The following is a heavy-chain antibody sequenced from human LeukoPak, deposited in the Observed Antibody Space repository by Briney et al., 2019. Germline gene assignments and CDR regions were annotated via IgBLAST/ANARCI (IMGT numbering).Heavy chain of an antibody. Sequence: PGGSLRLSCAASGFTFTRYAMHWVRQAPGKRLEWLAGIWSDGTNKYYADSVKGRFTISRDNSKNTLYLQMNSLRAEDTAVYYCARAISASYFSLWGQGTLVTVSS. CDR1: GFTFTRYA. D-gene: IGHD1-26*01. V-gene: IGHV3-33*01. CDR2: IWSDGTNK. J-gene: IGHJ4*02. CDR3: ARAISASYFSL.